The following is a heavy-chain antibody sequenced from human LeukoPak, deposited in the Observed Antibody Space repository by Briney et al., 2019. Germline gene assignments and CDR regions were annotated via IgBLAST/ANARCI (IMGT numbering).Heavy chain of an antibody. CDR3: ARDSDYGDHDY. Sequence: AGSLRLSCAASGFTFSSYGMHWVRQAPGKGLERVAVIWYDGSNKYYADSVKSRFTISRDNSKNTLYLQMNSLRTEDKAVYYCARDSDYGDHDYWGQGTLVTVSS. J-gene: IGHJ4*02. CDR1: GFTFSSYG. V-gene: IGHV3-33*01. D-gene: IGHD4-17*01. CDR2: IWYDGSNK.